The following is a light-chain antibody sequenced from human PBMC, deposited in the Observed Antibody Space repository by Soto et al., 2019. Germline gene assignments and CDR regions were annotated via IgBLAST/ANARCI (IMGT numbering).Light chain of an antibody. Sequence: QPVLTQPASVSGSPGQSITISCTGTSSDVGGYNYVSWYQQHPGKAPKLMIYEVSNRPSEVSNRFSGSKSGNTASLTISGLQAEDEADYYCSSYTTSSTYVFGTGTKLTVL. J-gene: IGLJ1*01. CDR1: SSDVGGYNY. V-gene: IGLV2-14*01. CDR3: SSYTTSSTYV. CDR2: EVS.